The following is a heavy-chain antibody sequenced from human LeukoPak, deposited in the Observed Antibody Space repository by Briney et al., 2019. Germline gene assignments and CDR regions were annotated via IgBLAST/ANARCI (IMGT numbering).Heavy chain of an antibody. CDR1: GFTFSSFE. D-gene: IGHD6-19*01. Sequence: GGSLRLPCAVSGFTFSSFEMNWVRQAPGKGLEWVSYITVSGSTKYYADSVKGRFTISRDNAKNSLYLQMNSLRAEDTAVYYCARGDGSSGWYLDYWGQGTLVTVSS. CDR3: ARGDGSSGWYLDY. V-gene: IGHV3-48*03. CDR2: ITVSGSTK. J-gene: IGHJ4*02.